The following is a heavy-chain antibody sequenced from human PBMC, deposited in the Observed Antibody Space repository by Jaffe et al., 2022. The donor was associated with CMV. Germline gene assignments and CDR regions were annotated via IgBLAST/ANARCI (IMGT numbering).Heavy chain of an antibody. J-gene: IGHJ5*02. CDR2: IYYSGST. CDR1: GGSISSSSYY. V-gene: IGHV4-39*01. Sequence: QLQLQESGPGLVKPSETLSLTCTVSGGSISSSSYYWGWIRQPPGKGLEWIGSIYYSGSTYYNPSLKSRVTISVDTSKNQFSLKLSSVTAADTAVYYCARHIPITWLVNSFHGWFDPWGQGTLVTVSS. D-gene: IGHD6-19*01. CDR3: ARHIPITWLVNSFHGWFDP.